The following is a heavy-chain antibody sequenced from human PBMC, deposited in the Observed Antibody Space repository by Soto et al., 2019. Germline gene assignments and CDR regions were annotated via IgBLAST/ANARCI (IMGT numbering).Heavy chain of an antibody. D-gene: IGHD2-2*01. CDR2: VSAYNGNT. CDR1: GYTFTSYG. J-gene: IGHJ6*03. Sequence: QVQLVQSGAEVKKPGASVKVSCKASGYTFTSYGISWVRQAPGQGLEWMGWVSAYNGNTNYAQKLQGRVTMTTDTSTSTDYMELRRLRSDDTAVYYCATLRYCSSPSCYLSYYYYMDVGGKGTTVTVSS. CDR3: ATLRYCSSPSCYLSYYYYMDV. V-gene: IGHV1-18*01.